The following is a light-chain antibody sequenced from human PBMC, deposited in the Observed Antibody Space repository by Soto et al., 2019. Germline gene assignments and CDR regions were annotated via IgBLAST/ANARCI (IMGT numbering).Light chain of an antibody. CDR2: EVT. CDR3: SSYAGSKNRYV. Sequence: QSALTQPPSASGSRGQSVSISCAGTSSYVGGYNFVSWYQQHPGKAPKLILYEVTKRPSGVPDRFSGSKSGNTASLTVSGLQTEDEAHYYCSSYAGSKNRYVFGTGTKVTVL. J-gene: IGLJ1*01. V-gene: IGLV2-8*01. CDR1: SSYVGGYNF.